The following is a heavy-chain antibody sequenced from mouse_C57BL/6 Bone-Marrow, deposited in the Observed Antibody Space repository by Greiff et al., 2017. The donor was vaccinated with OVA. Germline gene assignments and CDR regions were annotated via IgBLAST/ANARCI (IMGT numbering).Heavy chain of an antibody. CDR2: ISDGGSYT. CDR1: GFTFSSYA. V-gene: IGHV5-4*01. CDR3: ARDRGSDSSGYVRFAY. D-gene: IGHD3-2*02. Sequence: EVQVVESGGGLVKPGGSLKLSCAASGFTFSSYAMSWVRQTPEKRLEWVATISDGGSYTYYPDNVKGRFTISRDNAKNNLYLQMSHLKSEDTAMYYCARDRGSDSSGYVRFAYWGQGTLVTVSA. J-gene: IGHJ3*01.